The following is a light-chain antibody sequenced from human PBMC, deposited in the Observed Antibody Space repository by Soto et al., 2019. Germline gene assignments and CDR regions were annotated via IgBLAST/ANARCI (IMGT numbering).Light chain of an antibody. CDR3: AAWDDSLNGWV. V-gene: IGLV1-44*01. Sequence: QSVLTQPPSASGTPGLRVTLSCSGSSSNIETNTVSWYQQLPGTAPKLLIYTNNQRPSGVPDRFSGSKSGTSASLAISGLQSEDEADYYCAAWDDSLNGWVFGGGTKLTVL. J-gene: IGLJ3*02. CDR1: SSNIETNT. CDR2: TNN.